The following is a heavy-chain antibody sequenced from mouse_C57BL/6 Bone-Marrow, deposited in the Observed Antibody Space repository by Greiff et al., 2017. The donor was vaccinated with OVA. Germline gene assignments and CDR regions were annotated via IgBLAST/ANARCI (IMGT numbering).Heavy chain of an antibody. CDR2: IYPGSGST. D-gene: IGHD2-1*01. J-gene: IGHJ3*01. V-gene: IGHV1-55*01. CDR3: ARRYYGNYAWVAY. CDR1: GYTFTSYW. Sequence: QVQLQQPGAELVKPGASVKMSCKASGYTFTSYWITWVKQRPGQGLEWIGDIYPGSGSTNYNEKFKSKATLTVDTSSSTAYMQLSSLTSEDSAVYYCARRYYGNYAWVAYWGQGTLVTVSA.